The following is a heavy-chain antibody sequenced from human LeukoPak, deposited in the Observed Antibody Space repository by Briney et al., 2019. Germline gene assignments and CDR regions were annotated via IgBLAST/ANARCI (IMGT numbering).Heavy chain of an antibody. CDR1: GYIFTNHW. CDR2: IYPGDSDR. V-gene: IGHV5-51*01. D-gene: IGHD6-13*01. CDR3: ARLSWDQYFFDY. Sequence: KAGESLKISCKTSGYIFTNHWIGWVRQMSGKGLEWMGIIYPGDSDRRYSPSFQGQVTISADRSIRTAYLRWSSLKASDTAIYYCARLSWDQYFFDYWGQGTLVTVSS. J-gene: IGHJ4*02.